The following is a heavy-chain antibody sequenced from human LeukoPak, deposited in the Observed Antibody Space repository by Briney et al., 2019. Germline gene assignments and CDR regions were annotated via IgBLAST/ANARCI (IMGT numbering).Heavy chain of an antibody. Sequence: ASVKVSCKVSGYTLTELSMHWVRQAPGKGLEWMGWISAYNGNTNYAQKLQGRVTMTTDTSTSTAYMELRSLRSDDTAVYYCARERSDGSYGYDGVLDYWGQGTLVTVSS. CDR3: ARERSDGSYGYDGVLDY. CDR2: ISAYNGNT. V-gene: IGHV1-18*01. CDR1: GYTLTELS. D-gene: IGHD5-18*01. J-gene: IGHJ4*02.